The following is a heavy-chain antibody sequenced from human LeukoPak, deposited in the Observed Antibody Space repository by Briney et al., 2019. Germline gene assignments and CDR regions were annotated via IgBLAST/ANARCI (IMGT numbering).Heavy chain of an antibody. J-gene: IGHJ4*02. V-gene: IGHV3-23*01. Sequence: GGSLRLSCPASGFIFSDHAMNWVRQAPGKGLEWVSIISARDGRTYYADSVKGRFTISRDNSKNTSYLQMNSLRVEDTAVYYCAKDRNDWKQGIDSWGQGTLVTVST. CDR1: GFIFSDHA. CDR2: ISARDGRT. D-gene: IGHD1-1*01. CDR3: AKDRNDWKQGIDS.